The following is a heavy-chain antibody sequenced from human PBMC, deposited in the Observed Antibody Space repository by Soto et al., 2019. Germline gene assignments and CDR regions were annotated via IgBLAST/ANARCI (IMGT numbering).Heavy chain of an antibody. Sequence: PGGSLRLSCAASGFTFSSYAMSWVRQAPGKGLEWVSAISGSGGRTYYADSVKGRFTISRDNSKNTLYLQMNSLRAEDTAVYYCAKIRTLEWSPFTFDPWGQGTLVTAPQ. J-gene: IGHJ5*02. CDR2: ISGSGGRT. V-gene: IGHV3-23*01. D-gene: IGHD3-3*01. CDR1: GFTFSSYA. CDR3: AKIRTLEWSPFTFDP.